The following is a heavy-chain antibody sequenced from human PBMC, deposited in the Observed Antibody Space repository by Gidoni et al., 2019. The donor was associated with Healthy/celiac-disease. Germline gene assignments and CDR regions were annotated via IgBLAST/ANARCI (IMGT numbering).Heavy chain of an antibody. CDR2: ISYDGSNK. Sequence: QVQLVESGGGVAQPGRSLRPSCAASGFTFSRFAMHWVRQAPGKGLGWVAVISYDGSNKYYADSVKGRFTISRDNSKNTLYLQMNSLRAEDTAVYYCARERSGWYMGYYYGMDVWGQGTTVTVSS. D-gene: IGHD6-19*01. J-gene: IGHJ6*02. V-gene: IGHV3-30-3*01. CDR3: ARERSGWYMGYYYGMDV. CDR1: GFTFSRFA.